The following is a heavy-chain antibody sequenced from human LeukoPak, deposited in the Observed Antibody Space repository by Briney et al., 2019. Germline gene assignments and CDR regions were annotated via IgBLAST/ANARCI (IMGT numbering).Heavy chain of an antibody. Sequence: GSPRLSCAASGFTASSNYMSWVRQAPGKGLGWVSVIYSGSSTYYADSVKGRFTISRDNAQNSLYLQMNSLRAEDTAVYYCVRESAFWSGQGIGRPLDVWGKGTTVTVSS. V-gene: IGHV3-53*01. D-gene: IGHD3-3*01. CDR3: VRESAFWSGQGIGRPLDV. J-gene: IGHJ6*04. CDR1: GFTASSNY. CDR2: IYSGSST.